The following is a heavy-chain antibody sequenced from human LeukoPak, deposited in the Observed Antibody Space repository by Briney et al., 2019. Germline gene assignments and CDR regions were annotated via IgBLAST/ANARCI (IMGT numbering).Heavy chain of an antibody. CDR2: IYTSGST. Sequence: SETLSLTCTVSGGSISSYHWSWIRQPAGKGLEWIGRIYTSGSTNYNPSLKSRVTMSVDTSKNQFSLKLSSVTTADTAVYYCARDSSSWYPLADYWGQGTLVTVSS. CDR3: ARDSSSWYPLADY. V-gene: IGHV4-4*07. J-gene: IGHJ4*02. CDR1: GGSISSYH. D-gene: IGHD6-13*01.